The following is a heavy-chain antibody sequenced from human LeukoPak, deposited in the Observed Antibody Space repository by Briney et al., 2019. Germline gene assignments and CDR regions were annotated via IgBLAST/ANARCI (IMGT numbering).Heavy chain of an antibody. CDR3: AKTYGHFDD. CDR1: GLTFTSYT. Sequence: GGSLRLSCAASGLTFTSYTMNWVRQAPGKGLEWVSSITSSSSYIYYADSVKGRFTISRDNAKNSLYLQMTSLRVEDTAVYYCAKTYGHFDDWGQGTLVTVSS. V-gene: IGHV3-21*01. CDR2: ITSSSSYI. D-gene: IGHD4-17*01. J-gene: IGHJ4*02.